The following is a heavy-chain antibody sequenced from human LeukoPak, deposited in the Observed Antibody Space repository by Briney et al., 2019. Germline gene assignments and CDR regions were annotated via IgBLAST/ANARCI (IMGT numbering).Heavy chain of an antibody. J-gene: IGHJ4*02. CDR2: IYSGGST. Sequence: GGSLRLSCAASGFTVSSNYMSWVRQAPGKGLEWVSVIYSGGSTYYADSVKGRFTISRDNSKNTLYLQMNSLRAEDTAVYYCARDRGGYYYDSSGYYDYWGQGTLVTVPS. V-gene: IGHV3-53*01. CDR3: ARDRGGYYYDSSGYYDY. CDR1: GFTVSSNY. D-gene: IGHD3-22*01.